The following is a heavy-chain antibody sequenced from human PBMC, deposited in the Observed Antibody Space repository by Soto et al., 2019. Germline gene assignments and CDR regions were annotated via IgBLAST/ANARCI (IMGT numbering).Heavy chain of an antibody. V-gene: IGHV3-7*01. CDR3: ARARFGELLMVFDY. D-gene: IGHD3-10*01. CDR2: IKQDGSEK. CDR1: GFTFSSYW. J-gene: IGHJ4*02. Sequence: EVQLVESGGGLVQPGGSLRLSCAASGFTFSSYWMSWVRQAPGKGLEWVANIKQDGSEKYYVDSVKGRFTISRDNAKNSLYLQMNSLRAEDTAVYYCARARFGELLMVFDYWGQGTLVTVSS.